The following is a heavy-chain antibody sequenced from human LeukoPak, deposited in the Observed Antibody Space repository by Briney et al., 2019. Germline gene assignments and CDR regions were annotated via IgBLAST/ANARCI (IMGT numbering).Heavy chain of an antibody. J-gene: IGHJ4*02. CDR2: IYYSGST. V-gene: IGHV4-59*01. D-gene: IGHD3-22*01. CDR1: GGSISSYY. CDR3: ARRTYYYDSSGYSYYFDY. Sequence: PSETLSLTCSVSGGSISSYYWSWIRQPPGKGLEWIGYIYYSGSTNYNPSPTSRVTISVDTTKNHFSLKLSSVTAADTAVYYCARRTYYYDSSGYSYYFDYWGQGTLVTVSS.